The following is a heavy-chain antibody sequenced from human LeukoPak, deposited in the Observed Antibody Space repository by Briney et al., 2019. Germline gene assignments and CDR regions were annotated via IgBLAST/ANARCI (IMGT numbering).Heavy chain of an antibody. CDR1: GFTFNTYW. Sequence: GGSLRLSCAASGFTFNTYWVHWVRQAPGKGLVWVSRINNDGSDVNYADSVKGRFTISRDNAKNILYLQMNSLRAEDTAVYYCARVFHLIDHWGQGTLVTVTS. CDR3: ARVFHLIDH. J-gene: IGHJ4*02. CDR2: INNDGSDV. V-gene: IGHV3-74*01.